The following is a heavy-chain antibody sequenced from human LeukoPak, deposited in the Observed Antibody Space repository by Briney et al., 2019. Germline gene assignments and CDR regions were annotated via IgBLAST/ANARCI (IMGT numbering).Heavy chain of an antibody. CDR2: INSDGSST. CDR1: GFTFSSYW. CDR3: AKAHCSPTSCSRIDS. J-gene: IGHJ4*02. V-gene: IGHV3-74*01. Sequence: GGSLRLSCAASGFTFSSYWMHWVRQAPGKGLVWVSRINSDGSSTSYADSVKGRFTISRDNAKNTLYLQMNSLRAEDTALYYCAKAHCSPTSCSRIDSWGLGTLVSVSS. D-gene: IGHD2-2*01.